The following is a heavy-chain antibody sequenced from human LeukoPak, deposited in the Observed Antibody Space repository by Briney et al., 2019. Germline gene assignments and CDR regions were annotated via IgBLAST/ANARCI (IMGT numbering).Heavy chain of an antibody. V-gene: IGHV1-2*04. CDR3: ARGAGTFSGYYYYGMDV. J-gene: IGHJ6*02. Sequence: EASVKVSCTASGYTFTGYYMHWVRQAPGQGLEWMGRINPNSGGTNYAQKFQGWVTMTRDTSISTAYMELSRLRSDDTAVYYCARGAGTFSGYYYYGMDVWGQGTTVTVSS. CDR1: GYTFTGYY. D-gene: IGHD6-13*01. CDR2: INPNSGGT.